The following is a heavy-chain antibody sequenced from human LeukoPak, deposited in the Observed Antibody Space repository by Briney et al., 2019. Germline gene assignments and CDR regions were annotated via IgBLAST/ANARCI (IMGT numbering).Heavy chain of an antibody. CDR3: ARKPGIAVAGYYYYYGMDV. J-gene: IGHJ6*04. CDR2: IYYSGST. D-gene: IGHD6-19*01. CDR1: GGSISSYY. V-gene: IGHV4-59*01. Sequence: SETLSLTCTVSGGSISSYYWSWIRQPPGKGLEWIGYIYYSGSTSYNPSLKSRVTISVDTSKNQFSLKLSSVTAADTAVYYCARKPGIAVAGYYYYYGMDVWGKGTTVTVSS.